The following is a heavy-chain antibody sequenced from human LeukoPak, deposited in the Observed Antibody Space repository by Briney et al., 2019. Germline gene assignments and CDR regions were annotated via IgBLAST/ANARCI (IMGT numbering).Heavy chain of an antibody. Sequence: GGSLRLSCAASGFTFSSYAMSWVRQAPGKGLEWVSAISGSGGSTYYADSVKGRFTISRDNAKNSLYLQVNSLSDEDTAVYYCARVPAYCGGDCYSDYWGQGTLVTVSS. D-gene: IGHD2-21*02. CDR3: ARVPAYCGGDCYSDY. V-gene: IGHV3-23*01. CDR1: GFTFSSYA. CDR2: ISGSGGST. J-gene: IGHJ4*02.